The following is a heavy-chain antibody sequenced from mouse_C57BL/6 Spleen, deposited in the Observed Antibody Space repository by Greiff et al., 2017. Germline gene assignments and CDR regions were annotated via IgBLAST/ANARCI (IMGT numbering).Heavy chain of an antibody. CDR1: GYTFTDYN. CDR3: ARGTYYGSPFDV. V-gene: IGHV1-18*01. CDR2: INPNNGGT. D-gene: IGHD1-1*01. J-gene: IGHJ1*03. Sequence: EVQLQESGPELVQPGASVKIPCKASGYTFTDYNMDWVKQSHGKSLEWIGDINPNNGGTIYNQKFKGKATLTVDKSSSTAYMELRSMTSEDTAFYYCARGTYYGSPFDVWGTGTTVTVSS.